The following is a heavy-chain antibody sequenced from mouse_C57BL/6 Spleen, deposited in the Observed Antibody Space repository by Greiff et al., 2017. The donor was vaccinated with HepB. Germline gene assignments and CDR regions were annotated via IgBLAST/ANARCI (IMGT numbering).Heavy chain of an antibody. V-gene: IGHV1-42*01. CDR3: ARFYYSNYGSYAMDY. D-gene: IGHD2-5*01. CDR1: GYSFTGYY. J-gene: IGHJ4*01. CDR2: INPSTGGT. Sequence: VQLQQSGPELVKPGASVKISCKASGYSFTGYYMNRVKQSPEKSLEWIGEINPSTGGTTYNQKFKAKATLTVDKSSSTAYMQLKSLTSEDSAVYYCARFYYSNYGSYAMDYWGQGTSVTVSS.